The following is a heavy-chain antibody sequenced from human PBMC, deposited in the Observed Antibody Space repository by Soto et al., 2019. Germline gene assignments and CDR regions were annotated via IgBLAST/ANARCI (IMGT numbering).Heavy chain of an antibody. V-gene: IGHV1-46*01. CDR3: ARDFALDYDSSGYYYRYYFDY. J-gene: IGHJ4*02. D-gene: IGHD3-22*01. CDR2: INPSGGST. Sequence: ASVKVSCKASGYTFTSYYMHWVRQAPGQGLEWMGIINPSGGSTSYAQKFQGRVTMTRDTSTSTVYMGLSSLRSEDTAVYYCARDFALDYDSSGYYYRYYFDYWGQGTLVTVSS. CDR1: GYTFTSYY.